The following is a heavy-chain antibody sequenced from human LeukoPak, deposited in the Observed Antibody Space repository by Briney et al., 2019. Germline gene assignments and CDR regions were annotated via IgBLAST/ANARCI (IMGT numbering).Heavy chain of an antibody. Sequence: GGSLRLSCVASGFTFSTYGMHWVRQAPGKGLEWVAVTSDDGTNKHYGDSVKGRFTISRDNSKNTLYLQMNSLRPDDTAVYYCARGLYCSGGSCYLYWGQGTLVTVSS. J-gene: IGHJ4*02. CDR1: GFTFSTYG. CDR2: TSDDGTNK. V-gene: IGHV3-30*03. CDR3: ARGLYCSGGSCYLY. D-gene: IGHD2-15*01.